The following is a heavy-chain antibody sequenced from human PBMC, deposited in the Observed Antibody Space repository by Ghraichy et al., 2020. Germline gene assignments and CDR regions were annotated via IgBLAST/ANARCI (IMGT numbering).Heavy chain of an antibody. D-gene: IGHD6-6*01. CDR2: LYYSGST. Sequence: SETLSLTCTVSGGSISSSSYYWGWIRQPPGKGLEWIGNLYYSGSTYYNPSLKSRVTISVDTSKNQFSLKLSSVTAADTALYYCARVYSSSSYFDFWGQGTLVTVTS. CDR3: ARVYSSSSYFDF. J-gene: IGHJ4*02. CDR1: GGSISSSSYY. V-gene: IGHV4-39*01.